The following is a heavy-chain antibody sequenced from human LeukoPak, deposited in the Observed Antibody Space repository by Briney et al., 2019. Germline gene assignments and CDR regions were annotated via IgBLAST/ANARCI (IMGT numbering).Heavy chain of an antibody. CDR3: AKDQSYCSRGSCYGWFDP. CDR2: ISVSGDST. CDR1: GFTFSTYA. D-gene: IGHD2-15*01. Sequence: GGSLRLSCAASGFTFSTYAMTWVRQAPGKGLEWVASISVSGDSTYYADSVKGRFSISRDNSKNTLYLQMNSLRAEDTAVYYCAKDQSYCSRGSCYGWFDPWGQGTLVTVSS. J-gene: IGHJ5*02. V-gene: IGHV3-23*01.